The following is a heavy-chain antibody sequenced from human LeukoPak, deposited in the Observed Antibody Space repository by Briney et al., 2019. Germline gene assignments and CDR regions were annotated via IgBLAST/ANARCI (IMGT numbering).Heavy chain of an antibody. Sequence: PSETLSLTCAVYGGSFSDYYWTSIRQPPGKGLEWIGEINHSGSTNYNPSLKSRVTISVDTSKNQFSLKLNSLTAADTAVYYCAALRGPGDLSLRFDCWGQGTLVTVSS. CDR2: INHSGST. J-gene: IGHJ4*02. CDR1: GGSFSDYY. D-gene: IGHD3-16*02. V-gene: IGHV4-34*01. CDR3: AALRGPGDLSLRFDC.